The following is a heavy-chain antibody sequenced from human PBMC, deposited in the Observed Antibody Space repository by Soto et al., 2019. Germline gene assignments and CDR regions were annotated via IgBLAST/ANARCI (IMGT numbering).Heavy chain of an antibody. J-gene: IGHJ4*02. Sequence: PSETLSLTCTASGGSVSSGSYYWSWIRQPPGKGLEWIGYIYYSGSTNYNPSLKSRVTISVDTSKNQFSLKLSSVTAADTAVYYCARAGVGAYYFDYWGQGTLVTVSS. CDR2: IYYSGST. CDR1: GGSVSSGSYY. V-gene: IGHV4-61*01. D-gene: IGHD1-26*01. CDR3: ARAGVGAYYFDY.